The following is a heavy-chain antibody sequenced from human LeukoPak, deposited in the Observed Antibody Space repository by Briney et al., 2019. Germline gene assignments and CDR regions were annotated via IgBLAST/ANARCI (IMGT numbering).Heavy chain of an antibody. J-gene: IGHJ4*02. CDR2: IKQDGSEK. D-gene: IGHD3-3*01. V-gene: IGHV3-7*01. CDR3: ARVEDYDFWSGYRSFDY. CDR1: GFTFSSYW. Sequence: GGSLRLSCAASGFTFSSYWMSWVRQAPGKGLEWVANIKQDGSEKYYVDSVKGRFTISRDNAKNSLYLQMNSLRAEDTAVYYCARVEDYDFWSGYRSFDYWGQGTLVTVSS.